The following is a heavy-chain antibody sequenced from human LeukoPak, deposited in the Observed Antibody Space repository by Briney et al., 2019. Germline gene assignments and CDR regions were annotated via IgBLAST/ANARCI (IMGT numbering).Heavy chain of an antibody. V-gene: IGHV3-30-3*01. J-gene: IGHJ4*02. D-gene: IGHD4-23*01. CDR1: GFTFSSYA. CDR3: ARETSYGGNPSTGY. CDR2: ISYDGGNK. Sequence: PGGSLRLSCAASGFTFSSYAMHWVRQAPGKGLEWVAVISYDGGNKYYADSVKGRFTISRDNSKNTLYLQMNSLRAEDTAVYYCARETSYGGNPSTGYWGQGTLVTVSS.